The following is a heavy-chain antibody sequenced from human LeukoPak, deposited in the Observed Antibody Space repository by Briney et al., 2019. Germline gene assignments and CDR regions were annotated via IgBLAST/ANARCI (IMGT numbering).Heavy chain of an antibody. D-gene: IGHD3-22*01. CDR2: ITRSSTYI. J-gene: IGHJ4*02. Sequence: GSLRLSCADSGSAFSSYTMVWVRQAPGKGLEWVSSITRSSTYIHYADSVKGRFTISRDNPRNSLYLQMKSLRAEDTAVYYCARDTGYSDSSGYYGTNFDSWGQGTLVTVSS. CDR3: ARDTGYSDSSGYYGTNFDS. CDR1: GSAFSSYT. V-gene: IGHV3-21*01.